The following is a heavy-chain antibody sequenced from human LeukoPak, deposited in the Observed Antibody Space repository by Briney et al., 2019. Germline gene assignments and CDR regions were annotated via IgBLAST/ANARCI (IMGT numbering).Heavy chain of an antibody. D-gene: IGHD6-19*01. CDR2: ISSSSSYI. J-gene: IGHJ5*02. Sequence: PGGSLRLSCAASGFTFSSYSMNWVRQAPGKGLEWVSSISSSSSYIYYADSVKGRFTISRENAKNSLYLQMNSLRAEDTAVYYCARDGGVAVADWFDPWGQGTLVTVSS. CDR3: ARDGGVAVADWFDP. V-gene: IGHV3-21*01. CDR1: GFTFSSYS.